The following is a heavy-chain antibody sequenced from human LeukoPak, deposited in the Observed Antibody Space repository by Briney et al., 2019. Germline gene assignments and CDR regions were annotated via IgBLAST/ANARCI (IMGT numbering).Heavy chain of an antibody. CDR2: TYYRSKLYS. D-gene: IGHD1-26*01. Sequence: SQTLSLTCVISGDIVSSNRAPWNWIRQSPSRPLEWLGRTYYRSKLYSEYAVSVKSRITINPDTSKNQYSLQLNSVTPEDTAVYYGARAQAYIGRIFDYGGQGTLDTVSS. V-gene: IGHV6-1*01. J-gene: IGHJ4*02. CDR3: ARAQAYIGRIFDY. CDR1: GDIVSSNRAP.